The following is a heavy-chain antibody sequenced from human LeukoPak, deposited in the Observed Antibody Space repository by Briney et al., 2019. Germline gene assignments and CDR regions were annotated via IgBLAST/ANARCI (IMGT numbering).Heavy chain of an antibody. V-gene: IGHV3-9*01. CDR1: GFTFYDYA. CDR3: AKAYGDYDLSGAFDI. CDR2: ISWNSGSI. J-gene: IGHJ3*02. Sequence: GGSLRLSCAASGFTFYDYAMHGVRQAPGKGLEWVSGISWNSGSIGYADSVKGRFTISRDNAKNSLYLQMNSLRAEDTALYYCAKAYGDYDLSGAFDIWGQGTMVTVSS. D-gene: IGHD4-17*01.